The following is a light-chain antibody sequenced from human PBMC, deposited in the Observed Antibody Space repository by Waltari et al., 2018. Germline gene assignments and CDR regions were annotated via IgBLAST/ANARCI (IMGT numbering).Light chain of an antibody. CDR2: RAS. CDR1: QSISDF. V-gene: IGKV1-5*03. J-gene: IGKJ4*01. Sequence: DIQMTQSPSTLSASVGDRVTITCRASQSISDFLAWCQKKPGEAPKVLQKRASNLESGVPSRFSVSGSGTDFTLTISSLQPDDFGTYYCQQYFRFPLTFGGGTKVEI. CDR3: QQYFRFPLT.